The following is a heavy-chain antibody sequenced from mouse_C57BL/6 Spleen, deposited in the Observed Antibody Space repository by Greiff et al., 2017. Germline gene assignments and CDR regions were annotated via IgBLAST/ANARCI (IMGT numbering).Heavy chain of an antibody. Sequence: EVKLMESEGGLVQPGSSMKLSCTASGFTFSDYYMAWVRQVPEKGLEWVANINYDGSSTSYLDSLKGRFIISRDNAKNILYLQISSLKSEDTATYYCAREHHYYGSNSYAMDYWGQGTSVTVSA. CDR3: AREHHYYGSNSYAMDY. D-gene: IGHD1-1*01. J-gene: IGHJ4*01. CDR1: GFTFSDYY. CDR2: INYDGSST. V-gene: IGHV5-16*01.